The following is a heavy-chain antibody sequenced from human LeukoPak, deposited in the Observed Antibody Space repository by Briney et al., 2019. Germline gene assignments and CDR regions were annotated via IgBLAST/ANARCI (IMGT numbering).Heavy chain of an antibody. Sequence: ASVKVSCKASGYIFTNFGISWVRQAPGQGLEWMGIINPRGGSTSYTQKFQGRVTMTRDTSTSTVYMELSSLRSEDTAVYYCARVKSYYYDTSDKDAFDIWGQGTMVTVSS. J-gene: IGHJ3*02. V-gene: IGHV1-46*01. D-gene: IGHD3-22*01. CDR1: GYIFTNFG. CDR3: ARVKSYYYDTSDKDAFDI. CDR2: INPRGGST.